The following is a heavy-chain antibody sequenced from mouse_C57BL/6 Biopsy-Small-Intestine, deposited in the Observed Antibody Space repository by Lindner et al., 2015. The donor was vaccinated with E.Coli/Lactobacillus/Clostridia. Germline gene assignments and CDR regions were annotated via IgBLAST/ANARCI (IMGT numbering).Heavy chain of an antibody. CDR1: GYTFPAYY. Sequence: SVKVSCKASGYTFPAYYLHWVRQAPGQGLEWMGRINPNSGGTNYAQKFQGRVSMTRDTSITTAYMELSGLRSGDTAVYYCARAMGKGHSGTYPTDYDYYFYGLDVWGQGTTVTVSS. V-gene: IGHV1-18*01. J-gene: IGHJ1*01. CDR2: INPNSGGT. CDR3: ARAMGKGHSGTYPTDYDYYFYGLDV. D-gene: IGHD1-1*01.